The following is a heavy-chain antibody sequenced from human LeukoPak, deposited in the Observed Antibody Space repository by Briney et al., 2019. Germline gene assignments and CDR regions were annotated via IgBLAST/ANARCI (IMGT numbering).Heavy chain of an antibody. Sequence: GGSLRLSCAASGFTFSSYGMHWVRQAPGEGLEWVAFIRYHGRDKYYGDSVKGRFTISRDNSRNTLYLQMDSLRGEDTAEYYCANSPYGDWSFDFWGQGTLVTVSS. D-gene: IGHD4-17*01. CDR1: GFTFSSYG. CDR3: ANSPYGDWSFDF. J-gene: IGHJ4*02. CDR2: IRYHGRDK. V-gene: IGHV3-30*02.